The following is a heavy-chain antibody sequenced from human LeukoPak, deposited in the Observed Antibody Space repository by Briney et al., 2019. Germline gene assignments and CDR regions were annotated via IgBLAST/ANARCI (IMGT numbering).Heavy chain of an antibody. D-gene: IGHD3-22*01. V-gene: IGHV4-39*07. CDR1: GGSISSNNYF. Sequence: SETLSLTCNVSGGSISSNNYFWGWIRQPPGKGLDWIGAISYSGSTDYNPSLKSRVTISVDTSKNPFSLKLSSVTAADTAVFYCASLTTADAFDIWGQGTMVTVSS. CDR3: ASLTTADAFDI. J-gene: IGHJ3*02. CDR2: ISYSGST.